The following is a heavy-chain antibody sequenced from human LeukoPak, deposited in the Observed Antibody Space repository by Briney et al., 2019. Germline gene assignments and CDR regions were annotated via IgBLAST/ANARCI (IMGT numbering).Heavy chain of an antibody. D-gene: IGHD3-10*01. CDR3: ARALYYFGSGSYSGYYGMDV. J-gene: IGHJ6*02. CDR1: GYTLTSYY. CDR2: INPSGGST. V-gene: IGHV1-46*01. Sequence: ASVKVSCKASGYTLTSYYMHWVRQAPGQGLEWMGIINPSGGSTSYAQKFQGRVSMTRDTSTSTVYMDLSSLRSEDTAVYYCARALYYFGSGSYSGYYGMDVWGQGTTVTVSS.